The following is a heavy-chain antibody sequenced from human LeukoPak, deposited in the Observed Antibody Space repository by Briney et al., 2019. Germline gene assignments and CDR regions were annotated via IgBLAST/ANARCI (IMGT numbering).Heavy chain of an antibody. CDR3: ARENLAAAADY. D-gene: IGHD6-25*01. CDR2: IRGDGSMT. Sequence: GGSLRLSCAASEFTFSAYWMHWVRQAPGKGLVWVSRIRGDGSMTNYADSVKGRFTISRDNAKNTLYLQMNSLRLEDTAVYYCARENLAAAADYWGQGAVVTVSS. CDR1: EFTFSAYW. J-gene: IGHJ4*02. V-gene: IGHV3-74*01.